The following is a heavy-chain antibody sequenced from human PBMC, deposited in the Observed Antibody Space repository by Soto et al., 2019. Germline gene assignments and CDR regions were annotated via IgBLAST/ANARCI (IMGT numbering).Heavy chain of an antibody. V-gene: IGHV5-51*01. J-gene: IGHJ5*01. D-gene: IGHD3-16*01. Sequence: PGESLKISCVISGYSLTSYCIGWVRQRPGKVLEWMGAIHPGDSDTRYSASFRDQAKFSVDQSTNNVYIQGHILDAAGHGNAYCVRSSEGGFNTGDLWGHGTRVTVCS. CDR2: IHPGDSDT. CDR1: GYSLTSYC. CDR3: VRSSEGGFNTGDL.